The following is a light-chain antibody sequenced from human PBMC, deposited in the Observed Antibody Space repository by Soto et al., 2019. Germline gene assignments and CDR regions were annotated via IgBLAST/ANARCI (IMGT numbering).Light chain of an antibody. Sequence: EVVMTQSPATLSVSPGERATLSCWASETVATNLAWYQQKPGQAPRLLISGASTRAAGISDRFRGSGSGTEFTLTISSLEPEDVAVYYCQQRHNWITFGQGTRLEIK. V-gene: IGKV3-15*01. CDR1: ETVATN. CDR2: GAS. CDR3: QQRHNWIT. J-gene: IGKJ5*01.